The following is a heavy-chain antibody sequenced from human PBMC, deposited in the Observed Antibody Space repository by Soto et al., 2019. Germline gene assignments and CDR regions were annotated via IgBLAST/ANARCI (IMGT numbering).Heavy chain of an antibody. J-gene: IGHJ6*02. D-gene: IGHD3-10*01. CDR2: RYKTGET. CDR1: GGSVSTGMKY. V-gene: IGHV4-61*01. Sequence: SETLSLTCTVSGGSVSTGMKYWGWVRQPPGKAREFIGYRYKTGETLLNSSLKSRVTLSMETSKNQFSLTLSSVTAADTAVYFCMKAHESGDFLGMSVWGPGTTVTVSS. CDR3: MKAHESGDFLGMSV.